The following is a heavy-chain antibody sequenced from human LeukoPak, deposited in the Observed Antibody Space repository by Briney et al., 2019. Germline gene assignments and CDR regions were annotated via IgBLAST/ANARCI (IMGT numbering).Heavy chain of an antibody. Sequence: SETLSLTCTVSGGSISSYYWSWIRQPPGKGLEWIGYIYYSGSTNYNPSLKSRVTISVDTSKNQFSLKLSSVTAADTAVYYCASPGGRRSPFDYWGQGTLVTVSS. CDR3: ASPGGRRSPFDY. V-gene: IGHV4-59*01. D-gene: IGHD3-16*01. CDR2: IYYSGST. J-gene: IGHJ4*02. CDR1: GGSISSYY.